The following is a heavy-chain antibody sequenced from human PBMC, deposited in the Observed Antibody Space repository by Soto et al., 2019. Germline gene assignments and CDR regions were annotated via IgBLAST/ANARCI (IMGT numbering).Heavy chain of an antibody. D-gene: IGHD6-19*01. CDR1: GFTFSNYA. CDR3: AKEGVAVAGLDYYYGMDV. V-gene: IGHV3-23*01. J-gene: IGHJ6*02. CDR2: ISGPGGSK. Sequence: PGGSLRLSCAASGFTFSNYAMSWVRQAPGKGLEWVAAISGPGGSKYFADSVKGRFTISRDNSKNTLYLQMNSLRAEDTAVYYCAKEGVAVAGLDYYYGMDVWGQGTTVTVSS.